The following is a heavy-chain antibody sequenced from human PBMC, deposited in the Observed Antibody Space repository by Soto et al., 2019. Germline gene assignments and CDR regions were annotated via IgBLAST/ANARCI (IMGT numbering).Heavy chain of an antibody. CDR3: ARGDYCDIHDY. Sequence: KFQGRVTITRDTSASTAYMELSSLRSEDTAVYYCARGDYCDIHDYWGQGTLVTVSS. V-gene: IGHV1-3*01. D-gene: IGHD3-22*01. J-gene: IGHJ4*02.